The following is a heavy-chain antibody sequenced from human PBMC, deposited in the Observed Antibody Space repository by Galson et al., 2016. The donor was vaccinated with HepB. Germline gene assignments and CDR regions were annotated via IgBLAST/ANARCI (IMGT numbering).Heavy chain of an antibody. V-gene: IGHV3-23*01. CDR2: FADRGEST. CDR1: GFTLRNFA. Sequence: SLRLSCAASGFTLRNFAMSWVRQAPGKGLEWVSGFADRGESTHYTESVKGRFTISRDSSNNTPYLQLNSLRAEDTATYYCAKALAVPALGFDFWGQGTLGTVSS. CDR3: AKALAVPALGFDF. J-gene: IGHJ4*02. D-gene: IGHD6-19*01.